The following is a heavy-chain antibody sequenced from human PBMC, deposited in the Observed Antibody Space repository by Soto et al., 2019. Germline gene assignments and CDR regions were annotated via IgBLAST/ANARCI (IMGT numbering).Heavy chain of an antibody. CDR2: ISGSGGST. CDR3: AKLQWLVLSGEDY. J-gene: IGHJ4*02. Sequence: GGSLRLSCAASGFTFSSYAMSWVRQAPGKGLEWVSAISGSGGSTYYADSVKGRFTISRDNSKNTLYLQMNSLRAVDTAVYYCAKLQWLVLSGEDYWGQGTLVTVSS. V-gene: IGHV3-23*01. D-gene: IGHD6-19*01. CDR1: GFTFSSYA.